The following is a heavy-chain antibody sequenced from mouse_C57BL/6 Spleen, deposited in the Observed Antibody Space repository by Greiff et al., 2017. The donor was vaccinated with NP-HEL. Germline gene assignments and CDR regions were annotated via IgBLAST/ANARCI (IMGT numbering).Heavy chain of an antibody. Sequence: QVQLQQPGAELVRPGSSVKLSCKASGYTFTSYWMDWVKQRPGQGLEWIGNIYPSDSETHYNQKFKDKATLTVDKSSSTAYMQLSSLTSEDSAVYYCARSLGRDYWGQGTTLTVSS. CDR1: GYTFTSYW. V-gene: IGHV1-61*01. J-gene: IGHJ2*01. CDR2: IYPSDSET. D-gene: IGHD4-1*01. CDR3: ARSLGRDY.